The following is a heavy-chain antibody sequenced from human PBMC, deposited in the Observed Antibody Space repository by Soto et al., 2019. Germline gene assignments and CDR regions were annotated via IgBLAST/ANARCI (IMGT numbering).Heavy chain of an antibody. D-gene: IGHD4-4*01. V-gene: IGHV4-4*02. CDR1: GGSIRSNNW. CDR2: IFHSGST. CDR3: ARDLSPVNLRGFAYYVMDF. Sequence: SETLSLTCAVSGGSIRSNNWWSWVRQPPGKGLEWIGEIFHSGSTNYNPSLKTRVTISVDKSKNQFSLKLSSVTAADTAVYYCARDLSPVNLRGFAYYVMDFWGQGTTVTVSS. J-gene: IGHJ6*02.